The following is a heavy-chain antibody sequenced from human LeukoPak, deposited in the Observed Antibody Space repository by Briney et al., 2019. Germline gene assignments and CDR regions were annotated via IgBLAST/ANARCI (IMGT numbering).Heavy chain of an antibody. V-gene: IGHV3-21*01. J-gene: IGHJ5*02. D-gene: IGHD6-19*01. CDR2: ISSSSSYI. CDR3: ARGGSSGWYGDNWFDP. CDR1: GFTFSSYS. Sequence: AGGSLRLSCAASGFTFSSYSMNWVRQAPGKGLEWVSSISSSSSYIYYADSVKGRFTISRDNSKNTLYLQMNILRAEDTAVYYCARGGSSGWYGDNWFDPWGQGTLVTVSS.